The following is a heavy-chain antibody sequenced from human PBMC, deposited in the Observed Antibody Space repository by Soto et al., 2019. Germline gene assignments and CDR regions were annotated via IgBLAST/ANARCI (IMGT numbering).Heavy chain of an antibody. Sequence: PSETLSLTCTVSGGSISGYYWSWIRQPPGKGLEWIGYIYYSGSTNYNPSLKSRVTISVDTSKNQFSLKLSSVTAADTAVYYCARSGLWFGELVYYYYYGMDVWGQGTTVTVSS. J-gene: IGHJ6*02. CDR1: GGSISGYY. V-gene: IGHV4-59*01. D-gene: IGHD3-10*01. CDR3: ARSGLWFGELVYYYYYGMDV. CDR2: IYYSGST.